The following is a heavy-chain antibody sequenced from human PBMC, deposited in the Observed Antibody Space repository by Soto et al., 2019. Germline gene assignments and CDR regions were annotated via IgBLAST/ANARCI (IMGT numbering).Heavy chain of an antibody. CDR2: IYWNDDK. J-gene: IGHJ5*01. CDR3: AHGGYCSSTSCYPWFDP. CDR1: GFSLSTSGVG. V-gene: IGHV2-5*01. D-gene: IGHD2-2*01. Sequence: SGPTLVNPTQTLTLTCTFSGFSLSTSGVGVGWIRQPPGKALEWLALIYWNDDKRYSPSLKSRLTITKDTSKNQVVLTMTNMDPVDTAKYYCAHGGYCSSTSCYPWFDPWGQGTLVTVSS.